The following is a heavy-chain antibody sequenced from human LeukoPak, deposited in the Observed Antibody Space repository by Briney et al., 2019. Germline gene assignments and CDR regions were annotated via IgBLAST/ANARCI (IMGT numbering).Heavy chain of an antibody. V-gene: IGHV1-69*04. J-gene: IGHJ4*02. CDR3: ARAYYYDSSGYPVHS. Sequence: VASVKVSCKASGGTFSSYAISWVRQAPGQGLEWMGRIIPILGIANYAQKFQGRVTITADKSTSTAYKELSSLRSEDTAVYYCARAYYYDSSGYPVHSWGQGTLVTVSS. CDR2: IIPILGIA. CDR1: GGTFSSYA. D-gene: IGHD3-22*01.